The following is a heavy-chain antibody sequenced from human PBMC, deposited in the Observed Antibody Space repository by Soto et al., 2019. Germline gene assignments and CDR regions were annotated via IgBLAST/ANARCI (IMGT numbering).Heavy chain of an antibody. V-gene: IGHV4-30-4*01. Sequence: QVQLQESGPGLVKPSQTLSLTCTVSGGSISSGDYYWSWIRQPPGKGLEWIGYIYYSGSTYYNPSLKSRVTLSVDTSKNQFSLKQSSVTAADTAVYYCARDGDSSGYSLFDYWGQGTLVTVSS. CDR2: IYYSGST. CDR3: ARDGDSSGYSLFDY. D-gene: IGHD3-22*01. CDR1: GGSISSGDYY. J-gene: IGHJ4*02.